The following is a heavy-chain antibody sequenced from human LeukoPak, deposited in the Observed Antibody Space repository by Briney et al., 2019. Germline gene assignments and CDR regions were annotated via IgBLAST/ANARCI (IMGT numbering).Heavy chain of an antibody. D-gene: IGHD2-15*01. CDR1: GFTFSSYA. J-gene: IGHJ4*02. CDR3: ARADLGSCSGGSCYGHY. CDR2: ISYDGSNK. Sequence: GGSLRLSCAAPGFTFSSYAMHWVRQAPGKGLEWVAFISYDGSNKYYADSVEGRFTISRDNSKNTLYLQMNSLRAEDTAVYYCARADLGSCSGGSCYGHYWGQGTLVTVSS. V-gene: IGHV3-30-3*01.